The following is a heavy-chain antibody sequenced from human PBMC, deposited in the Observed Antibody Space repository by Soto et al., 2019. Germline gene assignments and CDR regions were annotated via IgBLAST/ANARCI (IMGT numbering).Heavy chain of an antibody. CDR3: ARRDCSGGSCSPDAFDI. CDR2: IYYSGST. CDR1: GGSISSGGYY. D-gene: IGHD2-15*01. J-gene: IGHJ3*02. V-gene: IGHV4-31*03. Sequence: SQTLSLTCTVSGGSISSGGYYWSWIRQHPGKGLEWIGYIYYSGSTYYNPSLKSRVTISVDTSKNQFSLKLSSVTAADTAVYYCARRDCSGGSCSPDAFDIWGQGTMVTVSS.